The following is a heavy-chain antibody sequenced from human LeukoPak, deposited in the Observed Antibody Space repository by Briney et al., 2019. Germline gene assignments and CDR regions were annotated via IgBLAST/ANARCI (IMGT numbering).Heavy chain of an antibody. V-gene: IGHV1-69*13. CDR3: ARASRRFLEWLLFADP. D-gene: IGHD3-3*01. Sequence: GASVKVSCKASGGTFSSYAISWVRQAPGQGLEWMGGIIPIFGTANYAQKFQGRVTITADESTSTAYMELSSLRSEDTAVYYCARASRRFLEWLLFADPWGQGTLVTVSS. CDR2: IIPIFGTA. J-gene: IGHJ5*02. CDR1: GGTFSSYA.